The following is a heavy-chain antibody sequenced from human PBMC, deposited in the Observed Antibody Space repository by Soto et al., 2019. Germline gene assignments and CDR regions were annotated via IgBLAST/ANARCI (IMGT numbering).Heavy chain of an antibody. CDR3: AKPLAATMGSSGENWFDP. V-gene: IGHV3-23*01. Sequence: EVQLLESGGGLVQPGGSLRLSCAASGFTFSSYAMSWVRQAPGKGLEWVSAISGSGGSTYYAGSVKGRFTISRDNSKNTLDLQMNSLRAEDTALYYCAKPLAATMGSSGENWFDPWGQGTLVTVSS. CDR1: GFTFSSYA. J-gene: IGHJ5*02. CDR2: ISGSGGST. D-gene: IGHD3-22*01.